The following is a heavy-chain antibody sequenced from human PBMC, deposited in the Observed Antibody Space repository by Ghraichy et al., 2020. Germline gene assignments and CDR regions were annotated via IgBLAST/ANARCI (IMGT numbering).Heavy chain of an antibody. CDR2: IYTGGSR. D-gene: IGHD3-22*01. CDR1: GFSVSSNY. CDR3: ARENYYERSGYGPFDY. Sequence: GSLRLSCAASGFSVSSNYMSWVRQAPGKGLEWVSVIYTGGSRYSADSVKGRFTISRDNSKNTLYLQMNSLRAEDTAVYYCARENYYERSGYGPFDYWGQGTLVTVSS. V-gene: IGHV3-53*01. J-gene: IGHJ4*02.